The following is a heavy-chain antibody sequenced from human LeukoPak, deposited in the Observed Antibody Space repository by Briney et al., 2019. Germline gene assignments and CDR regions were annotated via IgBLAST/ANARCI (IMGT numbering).Heavy chain of an antibody. J-gene: IGHJ4*02. D-gene: IGHD4-11*01. V-gene: IGHV3-23*01. CDR2: ISGSGGST. CDR3: AKDIYADDNSNYPYYFDY. Sequence: TGGSLRLSCAASGFTFSSYAMSWVRQAPGKGLEWVSAISGSGGSTYYADSVKGRFTISRDNSKNTLYLQMNSLRAEDTAVYYCAKDIYADDNSNYPYYFDYWGQGALVTVSS. CDR1: GFTFSSYA.